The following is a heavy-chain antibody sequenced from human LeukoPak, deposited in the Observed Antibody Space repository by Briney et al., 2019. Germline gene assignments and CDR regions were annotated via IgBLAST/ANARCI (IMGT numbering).Heavy chain of an antibody. CDR1: GGSISSYY. CDR3: ARGVPVVLAYMDV. V-gene: IGHV4-59*01. CDR2: IYYSGST. J-gene: IGHJ6*03. Sequence: SLETLSLTCTVSGGSISSYYWSWIRQPPGKGLEWIGYIYYSGSTNYNPSLKSRVTISVDTSKNQFSLKLSSVTAADTAVYYCARGVPVVLAYMDVWGKGTTVTVSS. D-gene: IGHD2-8*02.